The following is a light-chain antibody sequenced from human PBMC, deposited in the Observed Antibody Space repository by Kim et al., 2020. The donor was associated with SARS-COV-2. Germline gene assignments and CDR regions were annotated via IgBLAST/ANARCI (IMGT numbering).Light chain of an antibody. V-gene: IGKV1-27*01. CDR3: QKYNSAPWT. CDR2: AAS. Sequence: VGDSVTVTCRASQGINNYLAWYQQRPGKVPKLLIYAASTLQSGVPSRFSGSGFGTDFTLTISSLQPEDGATYYCQKYNSAPWTFGRGTKVDIK. J-gene: IGKJ1*01. CDR1: QGINNY.